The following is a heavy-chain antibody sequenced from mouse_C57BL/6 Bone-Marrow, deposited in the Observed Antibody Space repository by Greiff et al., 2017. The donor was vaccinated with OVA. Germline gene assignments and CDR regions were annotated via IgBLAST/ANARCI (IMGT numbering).Heavy chain of an antibody. CDR3: AISSRGY. Sequence: VQLQQPGAELVRPGSSVKLSCKASGSTFPSYWMPWVKQRPIQGLEWIGNIDPSDSDTPYNHKFKDKATLTVDKSSSPAYMQLSSLTSEDSAVYYCAISSRGYWGQGTTLTVSS. CDR1: GSTFPSYW. J-gene: IGHJ2*01. CDR2: IDPSDSDT. D-gene: IGHD2-12*01. V-gene: IGHV1-52*01.